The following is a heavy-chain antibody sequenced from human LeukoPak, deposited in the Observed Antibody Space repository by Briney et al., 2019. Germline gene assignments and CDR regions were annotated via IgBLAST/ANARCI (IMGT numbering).Heavy chain of an antibody. V-gene: IGHV4-59*08. Sequence: SQTLSLTCTVSGGSITGYYWSWIRQPPGKGLEWIAYIYYSGSTSYNPSLKSRVTMSVDTSKNQFSLNLSSVTAADTAVYYCATQATGTSYGVFDYWGQGPLVTVS. CDR1: GGSITGYY. CDR2: IYYSGST. J-gene: IGHJ4*02. CDR3: ATQATGTSYGVFDY. D-gene: IGHD5-18*01.